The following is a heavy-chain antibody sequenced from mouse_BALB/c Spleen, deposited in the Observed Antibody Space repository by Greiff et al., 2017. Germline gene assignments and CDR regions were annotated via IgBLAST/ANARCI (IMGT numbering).Heavy chain of an antibody. CDR3: ARENYGNYGFAY. Sequence: QVQLQQSGAELVRPGSSVKISCKASGYAFSSYWMNWVKQRPGQGLEWIGQIYPGDGDTNYNGKFKGKATLTADKSSSTAYMQLSSLTSEDSAVYFCARENYGNYGFAYWGQGTLVTVSA. CDR1: GYAFSSYW. V-gene: IGHV1-80*01. D-gene: IGHD2-1*01. CDR2: IYPGDGDT. J-gene: IGHJ3*01.